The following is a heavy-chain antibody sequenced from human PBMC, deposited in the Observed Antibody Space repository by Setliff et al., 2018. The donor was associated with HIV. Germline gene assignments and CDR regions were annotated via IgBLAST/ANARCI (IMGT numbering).Heavy chain of an antibody. D-gene: IGHD4-4*01. V-gene: IGHV1-69*13. J-gene: IGHJ3*02. CDR1: GYTFTSYT. CDR3: AMSMTTYPVSRAFDI. Sequence: GASVKVSCKASGYTFTSYTISWVRQAPGQGLEWMGGIIPIFGTTNYAQKFQGRVTITADESTSTAYMELSSLRSEDTAVYYCAMSMTTYPVSRAFDIWGQGTMVTVSS. CDR2: IIPIFGTT.